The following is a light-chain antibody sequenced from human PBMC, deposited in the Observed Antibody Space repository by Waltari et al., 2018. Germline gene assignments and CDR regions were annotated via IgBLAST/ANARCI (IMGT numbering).Light chain of an antibody. CDR1: QSISVY. CDR2: GAT. CDR3: QQSCTTRWT. J-gene: IGKJ1*01. Sequence: DIQTTQSPSTLSASVGDRVTISCRAGQSISVYLNWYQQKHGEDPTLLIHGATTLENGVPTRFSGRGSGTDFTLTINTLQPEDFATYYWQQSCTTRWTFGRGTEVEIK. V-gene: IGKV1-39*01.